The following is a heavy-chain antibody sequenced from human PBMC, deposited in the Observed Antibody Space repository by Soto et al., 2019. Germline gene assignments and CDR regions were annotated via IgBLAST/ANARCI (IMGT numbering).Heavy chain of an antibody. CDR1: GFTFSSYW. V-gene: IGHV3-7*01. J-gene: IGHJ2*01. CDR2: IKQDGSGK. Sequence: EVQLVESGGGLVQPGGSLRLSCAASGFTFSSYWMSWVLQAPGKGLEWVANIKQDGSGKYYVDSVKGRFTISRDNAKNSLYLQMNSLRAEDSAVYYCARDQGTHGWYFDLWGRGTLVTVSS. CDR3: ARDQGTHGWYFDL.